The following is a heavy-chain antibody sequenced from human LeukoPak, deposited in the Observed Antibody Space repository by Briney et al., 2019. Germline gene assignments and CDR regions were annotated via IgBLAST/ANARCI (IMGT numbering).Heavy chain of an antibody. CDR1: GGSISSGSYY. V-gene: IGHV4-61*02. Sequence: SQTLSLTCTVSGGSISSGSYYWSWIRQPAGTGLEWIGRIYTSGSTNYNPSLKSRVTISVDTSKNQFSLKLSSVTAADTAVYYCARDSPYDSSGYYYHYWGQGTLVTVSS. CDR2: IYTSGST. CDR3: ARDSPYDSSGYYYHY. J-gene: IGHJ4*02. D-gene: IGHD3-22*01.